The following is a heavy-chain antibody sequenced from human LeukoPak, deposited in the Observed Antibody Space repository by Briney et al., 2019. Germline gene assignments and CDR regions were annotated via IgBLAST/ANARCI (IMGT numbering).Heavy chain of an antibody. D-gene: IGHD4-17*01. CDR3: TRRGDYPCDY. J-gene: IGHJ4*02. Sequence: PGGSLRLSCAPSGLTLNIYWMHGAPQAPGKALVWGLRRNREESSTNYADSVKGRYTSSTDNDKDTLDLEMNSLRAEDTAVYYGTRRGDYPCDYWGQGTVVSVSS. CDR2: RNREESST. CDR1: GLTLNIYW. V-gene: IGHV3-74*01.